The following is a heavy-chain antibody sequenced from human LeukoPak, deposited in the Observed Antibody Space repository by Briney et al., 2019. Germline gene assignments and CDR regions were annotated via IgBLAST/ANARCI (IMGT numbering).Heavy chain of an antibody. V-gene: IGHV4-59*08. CDR2: IYYSGST. J-gene: IGHJ4*02. CDR3: ASQYSSSLGGPDY. D-gene: IGHD6-13*01. CDR1: GGSISSYY. Sequence: SETLSLTCTVSGGSISSYYWSWIRQPPGKGLEWIGYIYYSGSTNYNPSLKSRVTIPVDTSKNQFSLKLSSVTAADTAVYYCASQYSSSLGGPDYWGQGTLVTVSS.